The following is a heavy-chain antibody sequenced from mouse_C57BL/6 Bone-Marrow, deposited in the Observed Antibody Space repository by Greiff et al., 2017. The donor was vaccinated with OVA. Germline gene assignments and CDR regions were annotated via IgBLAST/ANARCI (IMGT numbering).Heavy chain of an antibody. V-gene: IGHV1-81*01. CDR1: GYTFTSYG. D-gene: IGHD2-4*01. CDR3: ARIDYVYAMDY. J-gene: IGHJ4*01. CDR2: IYPRSGNT. Sequence: QVQLQQSGAELARPGASVKLSCKASGYTFTSYGIRWVKQSTGQGLEWIGEIYPRSGNTYYNEKFKGKATLTADKSSSTAYMELRSLTSEDSAVYYCARIDYVYAMDYWGQGTTVTVSS.